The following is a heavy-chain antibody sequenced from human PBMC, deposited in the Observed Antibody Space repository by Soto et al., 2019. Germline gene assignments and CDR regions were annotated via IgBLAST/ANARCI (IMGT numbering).Heavy chain of an antibody. CDR3: ASARLYCSSTSCVGLYYYSGMDV. V-gene: IGHV1-69*13. CDR2: IIPIFGTA. J-gene: IGHJ6*02. Sequence: GASVKVSCKASGGTFSSYAVSWVRQAPGQGLEWMGGIIPIFGTANYAQKFQGRVTITADESTSTAYMELSSLRSEDTAVYYCASARLYCSSTSCVGLYYYSGMDVWGQGTTVTVSS. CDR1: GGTFSSYA. D-gene: IGHD2-2*01.